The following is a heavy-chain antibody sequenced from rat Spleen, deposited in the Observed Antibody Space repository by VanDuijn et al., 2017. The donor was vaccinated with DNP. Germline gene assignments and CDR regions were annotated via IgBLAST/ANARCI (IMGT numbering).Heavy chain of an antibody. D-gene: IGHD1-1*01. Sequence: QEQMKETGPGLVQTTQTLSVTCTVSGFALTSYGVHWVRQAPGKGLEWMGMIWGDGNTNYNSALKSRLSISRDTSKSQVLLKMNSLQTEDTAMYFCARSNYYSGVAVFDYWGQGVMVTVSS. CDR1: GFALTSYG. J-gene: IGHJ2*01. CDR3: ARSNYYSGVAVFDY. CDR2: IWGDGNT. V-gene: IGHV2-77*01.